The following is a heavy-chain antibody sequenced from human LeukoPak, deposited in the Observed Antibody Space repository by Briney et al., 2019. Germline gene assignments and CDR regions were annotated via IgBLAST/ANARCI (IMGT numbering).Heavy chain of an antibody. CDR3: ARAMFYFDSSGYWPSGY. CDR1: GYTLSRHY. D-gene: IGHD3-22*01. J-gene: IGHJ4*02. V-gene: IGHV1-46*01. CDR2: INPSGGST. Sequence: GASVKVSCKASGYTLSRHYMQWVRRAPGQGLEWMGIINPSGGSTSYAQKFQGRVTMTRDTSTSTVYMELSSLRSEDTAVYYCARAMFYFDSSGYWPSGYWGQGTLVTVSS.